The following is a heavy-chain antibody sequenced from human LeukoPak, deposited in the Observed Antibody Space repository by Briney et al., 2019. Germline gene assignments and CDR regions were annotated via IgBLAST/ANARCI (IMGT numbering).Heavy chain of an antibody. D-gene: IGHD3-3*01. CDR2: IYYSGST. Sequence: SETLSLTCTVSGGSISSYYWSWIRQPPGKGLEWIGYIYYSGSTNYNPSLKSRVTISVDTSKNQFSLKLSPVTAADTAVYYCARQRFLEWYFDYWGQGTLVTVSS. CDR3: ARQRFLEWYFDY. CDR1: GGSISSYY. J-gene: IGHJ4*02. V-gene: IGHV4-59*08.